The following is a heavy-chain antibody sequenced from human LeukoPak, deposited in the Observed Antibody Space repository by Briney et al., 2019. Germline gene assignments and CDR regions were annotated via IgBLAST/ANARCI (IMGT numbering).Heavy chain of an antibody. J-gene: IGHJ4*02. Sequence: GGSLRLSCAASGFTFSSYAMSWVRQAPGKGLEWVSGISGSGGSTYYADSVKGRFTISRDNSKNTLYLQMNSLTAEDTAIYYCATYRQVLLPFESWGQGTLVTVSS. D-gene: IGHD2-8*02. CDR3: ATYRQVLLPFES. CDR2: ISGSGGST. V-gene: IGHV3-23*01. CDR1: GFTFSSYA.